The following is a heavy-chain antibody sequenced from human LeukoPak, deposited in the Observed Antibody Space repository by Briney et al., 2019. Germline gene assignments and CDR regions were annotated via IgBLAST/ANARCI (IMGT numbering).Heavy chain of an antibody. J-gene: IGHJ6*02. CDR3: ARDPIYCSSTSCYFYGMDV. D-gene: IGHD2-2*01. CDR2: IYYSGST. CDR1: GGSISSGAFY. Sequence: SETLSLTCTVSGGSISSGAFYWSWIRQHPGKGLEWIGYIYYSGSTYYNPSLKSRVTISVDTSKNQFSLKLSSVTAADTAVYYCARDPIYCSSTSCYFYGMDVWGQGTTVTVSS. V-gene: IGHV4-31*03.